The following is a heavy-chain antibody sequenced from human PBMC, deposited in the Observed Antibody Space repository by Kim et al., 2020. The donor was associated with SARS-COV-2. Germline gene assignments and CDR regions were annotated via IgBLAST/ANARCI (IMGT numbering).Heavy chain of an antibody. D-gene: IGHD3-22*01. CDR1: GFTFGDYA. Sequence: GGSLRLSCAASGFTFGDYAMHWVRQAPGKGLEWVSGISWNSGSIGYADSVKGRFTISRDNAKNSLYLQMNSLRAEDTALYYCAKSYDSSGSDAFDIWGQGTMVTVSS. V-gene: IGHV3-9*01. CDR2: ISWNSGSI. CDR3: AKSYDSSGSDAFDI. J-gene: IGHJ3*02.